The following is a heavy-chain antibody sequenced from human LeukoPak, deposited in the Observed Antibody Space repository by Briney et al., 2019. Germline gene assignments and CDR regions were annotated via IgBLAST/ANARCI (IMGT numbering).Heavy chain of an antibody. CDR1: GYTFTNYY. V-gene: IGHV1-2*02. CDR2: LDPKSGAT. Sequence: ASVRVSCKASGYTFTNYYIHWVRQDPGRGLESVGWLDPKSGATNYAEEFRGRVTLTRDTSATTVYMDLRSLRSDDTAVYYCARQIRRSYGAYEVFDHWGQGTLVTVSS. D-gene: IGHD3-10*01. CDR3: ARQIRRSYGAYEVFDH. J-gene: IGHJ4*02.